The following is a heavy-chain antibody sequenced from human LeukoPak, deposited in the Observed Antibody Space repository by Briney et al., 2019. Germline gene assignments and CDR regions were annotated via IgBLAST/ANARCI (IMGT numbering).Heavy chain of an antibody. CDR3: ARGGVVVVAAPFDP. Sequence: SETLSLTCAVYGGSFSGYYWSWIRQPPGKGLEWIGEINHSGSTNYNPSLKSRVTISVDTSKNQFSLKLSSVTAADTAVYYCARGGVVVVAAPFDPWGQGTLVTVSS. CDR1: GGSFSGYY. J-gene: IGHJ5*02. D-gene: IGHD2-15*01. CDR2: INHSGST. V-gene: IGHV4-34*01.